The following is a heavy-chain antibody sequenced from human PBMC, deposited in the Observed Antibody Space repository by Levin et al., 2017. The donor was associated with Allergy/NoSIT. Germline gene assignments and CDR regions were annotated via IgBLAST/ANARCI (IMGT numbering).Heavy chain of an antibody. J-gene: IGHJ3*02. CDR3: ARTTPKSGYSSGWYSSGDPFDI. V-gene: IGHV4-59*01. CDR1: GASISSYY. Sequence: PSETLSLTCTVSGASISSYYWSWIRQPPGKGLEWIGYMYYSGSTNYNPSLKSRVTISVDTSKNQFSLKLSSVTAADTAVYYCARTTPKSGYSSGWYSSGDPFDIWGQGTMVTVSS. D-gene: IGHD6-19*01. CDR2: MYYSGST.